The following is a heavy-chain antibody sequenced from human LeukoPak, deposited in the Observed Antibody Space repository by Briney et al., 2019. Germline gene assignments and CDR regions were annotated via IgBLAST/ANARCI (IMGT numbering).Heavy chain of an antibody. Sequence: WASVKVSCKASGYTFTSYDINWVRQATGQGLEWMGWMNPNSGNTGYAQKFQGRVTMTRNTSISTAYMELSSLRSEDTAVYYCARGRNLAYGWPVYYYYYYMDVWGKGTTVTISS. D-gene: IGHD1-7*01. V-gene: IGHV1-8*01. CDR3: ARGRNLAYGWPVYYYYYYMDV. J-gene: IGHJ6*03. CDR1: GYTFTSYD. CDR2: MNPNSGNT.